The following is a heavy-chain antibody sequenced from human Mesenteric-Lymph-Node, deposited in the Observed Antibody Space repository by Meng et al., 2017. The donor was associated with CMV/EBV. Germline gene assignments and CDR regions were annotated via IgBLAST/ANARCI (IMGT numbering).Heavy chain of an antibody. Sequence: GESLKISCAASGFTFSSYGMDWVRQAPGKGLEWVAVISYDGSNKYYADSVKGRFTLSRDNSKNTLYLQMNSLRAEDTAVYYCATDPIPNTSDYWGQGTLVTVSS. CDR3: ATDPIPNTSDY. V-gene: IGHV3-30-3*01. J-gene: IGHJ4*02. CDR1: GFTFSSYG. CDR2: ISYDGSNK. D-gene: IGHD2-2*02.